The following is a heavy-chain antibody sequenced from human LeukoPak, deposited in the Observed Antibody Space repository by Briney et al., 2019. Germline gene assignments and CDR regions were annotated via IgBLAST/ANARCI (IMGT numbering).Heavy chain of an antibody. CDR3: RRSTSGGSEYFDY. J-gene: IGHJ4*02. Sequence: GGSLRLSCAASGFTFSSYAMSWVRQAPGKGLEWVSAISGSGGSTYYADSVKGRFTISRDNSKNTLYLQMNSLRAGDTAVYYCRRSTSGGSEYFDYWGQGTLVTVSS. CDR2: ISGSGGST. V-gene: IGHV3-23*01. CDR1: GFTFSSYA. D-gene: IGHD2-15*01.